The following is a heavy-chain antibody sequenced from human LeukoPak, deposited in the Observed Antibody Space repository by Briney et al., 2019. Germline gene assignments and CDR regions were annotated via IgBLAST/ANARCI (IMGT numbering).Heavy chain of an antibody. CDR2: IGPKSADT. V-gene: IGHV1-2*02. Sequence: ASVKVSCKASGYTFTDYYIHWVRQAPGQGLEWMTYIGPKSADTHYAQKFQGRVTMTLDTSISTAYMELKWLTADDTGVYYCARDGVAGRSDAFDLWGQGTMVTVSS. CDR1: GYTFTDYY. D-gene: IGHD6-19*01. CDR3: ARDGVAGRSDAFDL. J-gene: IGHJ3*01.